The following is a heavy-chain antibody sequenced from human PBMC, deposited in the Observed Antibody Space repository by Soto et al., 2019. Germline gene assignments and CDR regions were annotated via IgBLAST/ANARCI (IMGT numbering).Heavy chain of an antibody. CDR2: ISYDGSNK. J-gene: IGHJ4*02. CDR3: ARDSGVTRIVVVHSPFDY. D-gene: IGHD3-22*01. Sequence: PGGSLRLSCAASGFTFSDYYMSWIRQAPGKGLEWVAVISYDGSNKYYADSVKGRFTISRDNSKNTLYLQMNSLRAEDTAVYYCARDSGVTRIVVVHSPFDYGGQGTLVTVSS. CDR1: GFTFSDYY. V-gene: IGHV3-30-3*01.